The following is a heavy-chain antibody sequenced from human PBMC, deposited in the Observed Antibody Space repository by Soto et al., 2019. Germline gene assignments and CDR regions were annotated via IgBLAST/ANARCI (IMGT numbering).Heavy chain of an antibody. D-gene: IGHD2-15*01. CDR2: IYYRGST. CDR3: ARHTPAISISDH. J-gene: IGHJ4*02. Sequence: QLQLQESGPGLVKPSETLSLTCTVSGGSISSSSYYWGWIRQPPGKGLEWFGSIYYRGSTYYNPSLKSRVTISVDTSKNQFALKLSSVTAADTAVYYCARHTPAISISDHWGQGTLVTVSS. CDR1: GGSISSSSYY. V-gene: IGHV4-39*01.